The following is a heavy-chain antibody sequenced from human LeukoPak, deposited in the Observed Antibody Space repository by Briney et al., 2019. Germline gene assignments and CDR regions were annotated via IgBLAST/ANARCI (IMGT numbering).Heavy chain of an antibody. CDR3: ARAQLELRI. Sequence: SETLSLTCTVSGGSISSYYWSWIRQPPGKGLEWIGYIYYSGSTNYNPSLKSRATISVDTSKNQFSLKLSSVTAADTAVYYCARAQLELRIWGQGTLVTVSS. J-gene: IGHJ4*02. CDR1: GGSISSYY. CDR2: IYYSGST. V-gene: IGHV4-59*01. D-gene: IGHD1-7*01.